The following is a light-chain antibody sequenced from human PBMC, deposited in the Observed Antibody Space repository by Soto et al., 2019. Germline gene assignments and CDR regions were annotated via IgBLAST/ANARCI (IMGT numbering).Light chain of an antibody. CDR3: CSYAGSYTVV. V-gene: IGLV2-11*01. Sequence: QSVLTQPRSVSGSPGQSVTISCTGTSSDVGGYNYVSWNQQHPGKAPKLMIYDVSKRPSGVPDRFSGSKSGNTASLTISGLRAEDEADYYCCSYAGSYTVVFGGGTKLTVL. CDR1: SSDVGGYNY. CDR2: DVS. J-gene: IGLJ2*01.